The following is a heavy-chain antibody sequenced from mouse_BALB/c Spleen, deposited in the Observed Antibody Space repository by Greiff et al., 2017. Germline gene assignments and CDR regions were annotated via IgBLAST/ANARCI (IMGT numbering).Heavy chain of an antibody. J-gene: IGHJ1*01. D-gene: IGHD1-1*01. Sequence: EVKVEESGAELVKPGASVKLSCTASGFNIKDTYMHWVKQRPEQGLEWIGRIDPANGNTKYDPKFQGKATITADTSSNTAYLQLSSLTSEDTAVYYCATLYGSSYNWYFDVWGAGTTVTVSS. CDR1: GFNIKDTY. V-gene: IGHV14-3*02. CDR2: IDPANGNT. CDR3: ATLYGSSYNWYFDV.